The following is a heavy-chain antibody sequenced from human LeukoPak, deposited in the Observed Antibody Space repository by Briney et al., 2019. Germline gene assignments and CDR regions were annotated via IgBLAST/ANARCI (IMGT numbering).Heavy chain of an antibody. CDR2: IYSGGST. J-gene: IGHJ4*02. V-gene: IGHV3-23*03. D-gene: IGHD1-26*01. CDR1: GFTFSSYA. CDR3: ASGSYCDY. Sequence: GRSLRLSCAASGFTFSSYAMSWVRQAPGKGLEWVSVIYSGGSTHYADSVKGRFTISRDNSKNTLYLQMNSLRAEDTAVYFCASGSYCDYWGQGTLVTVSS.